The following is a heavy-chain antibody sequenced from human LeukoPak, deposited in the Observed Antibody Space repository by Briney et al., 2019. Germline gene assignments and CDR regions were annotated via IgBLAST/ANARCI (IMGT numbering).Heavy chain of an antibody. Sequence: SETLSLTCTVSGGSISSGSYYWSWIRQPAGKGLEWIGRIYTSGSTNYNPSLKSRVTISVDTSKNQFSLKLSSVTAADTAVYYCARALSVRGPPNRAYYYYYMDVRGKGTTVTVSS. V-gene: IGHV4-61*02. CDR1: GGSISSGSYY. CDR2: IYTSGST. CDR3: ARALSVRGPPNRAYYYYYMDV. J-gene: IGHJ6*03. D-gene: IGHD3-10*01.